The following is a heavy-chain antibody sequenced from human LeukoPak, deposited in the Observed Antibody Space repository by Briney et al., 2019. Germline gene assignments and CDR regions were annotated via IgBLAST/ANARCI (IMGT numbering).Heavy chain of an antibody. D-gene: IGHD3-3*01. Sequence: GGSLRLSCAASRFTLSTYWMSWVRQAPGKGLEWVAHIKQDGSQEYYVDSVKGRFTISRDSTKNSLYLQMNSLRAEDTAVYYCARGVPYDSWSGPHYSDYWGQGTLVTVSS. J-gene: IGHJ4*02. CDR1: RFTLSTYW. CDR3: ARGVPYDSWSGPHYSDY. CDR2: IKQDGSQE. V-gene: IGHV3-7*01.